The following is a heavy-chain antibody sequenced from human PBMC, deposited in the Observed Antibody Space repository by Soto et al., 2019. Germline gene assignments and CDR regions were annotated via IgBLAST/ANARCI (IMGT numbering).Heavy chain of an antibody. Sequence: HCLRQAPAKGLEWVSSITGISTYINYADSVRGRFTVSRDNARDSLFLQMNSLRAEDTAVYYRAGDSLRNSPFDTIDGWGRGTLVTVS. CDR2: ITGISTYI. D-gene: IGHD3-16*01. V-gene: IGHV3-21*01. CDR3: AGDSLRNSPFDTIDG. J-gene: IGHJ3*01.